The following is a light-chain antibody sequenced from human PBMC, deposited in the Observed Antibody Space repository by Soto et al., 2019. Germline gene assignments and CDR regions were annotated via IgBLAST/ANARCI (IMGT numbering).Light chain of an antibody. CDR1: QSLTTD. J-gene: IGKJ1*01. V-gene: IGKV3-15*01. CDR3: QQYSDWPWT. Sequence: EIVMTQSPATLSVSPGERSTFSCWSSQSLTTDLAWYQQRPGQXPRXXIYRASTRATGIPARFSVSGSGTELTITISGLQSEDGEVYDGQQYSDWPWTFGQGTKVDIK. CDR2: RAS.